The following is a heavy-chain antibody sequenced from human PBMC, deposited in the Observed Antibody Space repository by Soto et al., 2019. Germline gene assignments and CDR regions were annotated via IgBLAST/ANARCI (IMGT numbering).Heavy chain of an antibody. CDR1: GFTLSDHY. CDR3: ARGRGSITIFGVVIIPENNWFDP. J-gene: IGHJ5*02. CDR2: ISSSSSYI. V-gene: IGHV3-21*01. D-gene: IGHD3-3*01. Sequence: LSLSCAGSGFTLSDHYIDWVRQAPGKGLEWVSSISSSSSYIYYADSVKGRFTISRDNAKNSLYLQMNSLRAEDTAVYYCARGRGSITIFGVVIIPENNWFDPWGQGTLVTVSS.